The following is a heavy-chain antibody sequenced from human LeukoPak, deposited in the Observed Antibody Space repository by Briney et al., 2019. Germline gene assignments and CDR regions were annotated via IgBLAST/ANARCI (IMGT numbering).Heavy chain of an antibody. CDR1: GGTFSSYA. D-gene: IGHD5-18*01. CDR2: IIPIFGIA. V-gene: IGHV1-69*04. Sequence: SVKVSCKASGGTFSSYAISWVRQAPGQGLEWMGRIIPIFGIANYAQKFQGRVTITADKSTSTAYMELSSLRSEDTAVYYCAAEYSCGFMDVWGQGTTVTVSS. J-gene: IGHJ6*02. CDR3: AAEYSCGFMDV.